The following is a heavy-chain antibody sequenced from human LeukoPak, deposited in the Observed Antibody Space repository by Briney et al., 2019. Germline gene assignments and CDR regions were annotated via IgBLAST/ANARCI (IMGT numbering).Heavy chain of an antibody. J-gene: IGHJ5*02. Sequence: PSETLSLTCTVSGHSISNSRHYWGWIRQSPGKGLEWIGTIYYSGTTYYNPSLKSRITISVDTAKNQFSLSLSSVTAADTARSYYCAYCGDGGCAGPTRYNWFDPWGQGTLVTVSS. CDR1: GHSISNSRHY. D-gene: IGHD2-21*01. CDR2: IYYSGTT. V-gene: IGHV4-39*07. CDR3: CAYCGDGGCAGPTRYNWFDP.